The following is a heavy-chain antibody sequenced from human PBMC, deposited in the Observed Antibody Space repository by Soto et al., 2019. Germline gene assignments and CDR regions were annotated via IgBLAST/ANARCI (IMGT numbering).Heavy chain of an antibody. J-gene: IGHJ6*02. V-gene: IGHV4-31*02. CDR3: ARAGRNWNDRGLNYYYYGMDV. CDR1: GGSISSGGYY. D-gene: IGHD1-20*01. Sequence: PSETLCLTCTVSGGSISSGGYYWSWIRQHPGKGLEWIGYIYYSGSTYYNPSLKSRVTISVDTSKNQFSLKLSSVTAADTAVYYCARAGRNWNDRGLNYYYYGMDVWGQGNTVTVS. CDR2: IYYSGST.